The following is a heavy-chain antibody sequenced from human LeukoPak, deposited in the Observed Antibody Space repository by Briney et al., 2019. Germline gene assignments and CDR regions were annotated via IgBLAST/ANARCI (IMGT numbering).Heavy chain of an antibody. CDR1: RFTFSSYA. J-gene: IGHJ4*02. CDR2: ISGSGDHT. CDR3: AKHGFSSGWPQVPSDH. Sequence: GSLRLSCTASRFTFSSYALSWVRQAPGKGLEWVSAISGSGDHTYYADSVKGRFTISRDNSKNTLYLQMISLRAEDTAVYYCAKHGFSSGWPQVPSDHWGQGILVTVSS. V-gene: IGHV3-23*01. D-gene: IGHD6-19*01.